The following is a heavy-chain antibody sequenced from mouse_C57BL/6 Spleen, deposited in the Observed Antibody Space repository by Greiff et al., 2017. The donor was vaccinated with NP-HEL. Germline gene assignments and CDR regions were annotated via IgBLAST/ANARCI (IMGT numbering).Heavy chain of an antibody. Sequence: QVQLPQPGTEPVKPGASVKLSCKASGYTFTSYWMHWVKQRPGQGPERIGNINPSNGGTNYNEKSKSKATLTVDKSSSTAYMQLSSPTSEDSAVDYCAEGGGYGNFDYWSQSTTLTVSS. D-gene: IGHD2-1*01. CDR3: AEGGGYGNFDY. CDR2: INPSNGGT. J-gene: IGHJ2*01. V-gene: IGHV1-53*01. CDR1: GYTFTSYW.